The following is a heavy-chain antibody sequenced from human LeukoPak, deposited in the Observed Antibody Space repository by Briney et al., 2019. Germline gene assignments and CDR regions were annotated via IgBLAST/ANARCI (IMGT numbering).Heavy chain of an antibody. CDR3: HSHARLCYACSENAYEL. Sequence: SETLCFTVTVFADSINGRCYDWCWIRQPPGKGLEWIGNLYYGGNTHYNPSLKSRVTISADTSNHQFSLNLSSVPAADTADYIGHSHARLCYACSENAYELWGQGKMVTVSS. CDR2: LYYGGNT. V-gene: IGHV4-39*01. J-gene: IGHJ3*01. D-gene: IGHD2-2*01. CDR1: ADSINGRCYD.